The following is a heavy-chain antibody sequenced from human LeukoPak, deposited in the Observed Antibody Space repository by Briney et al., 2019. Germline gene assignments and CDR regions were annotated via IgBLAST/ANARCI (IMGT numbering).Heavy chain of an antibody. CDR2: ISYDGSSK. CDR1: EFTFSNYA. V-gene: IGHV3-30-3*01. J-gene: IGHJ4*02. Sequence: PGGSPRLSCAASEFTFSNYAMHWVRQAPGKGLEWVAVISYDGSSKYYGDSVKGRFIISRDNSKNTLYLQMNSLKPEDTAVYYCARDGDIVAEPASIDNYFDYWGQGTLVTVSA. D-gene: IGHD2-2*01. CDR3: ARDGDIVAEPASIDNYFDY.